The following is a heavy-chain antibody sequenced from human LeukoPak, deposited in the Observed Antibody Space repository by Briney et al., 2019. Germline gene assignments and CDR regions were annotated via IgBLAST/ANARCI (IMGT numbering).Heavy chain of an antibody. CDR2: TSGSGGNT. Sequence: GGSLRLSCSASGFTCRSYAMIWLRPAPGKGLEWLLATSGSGGNTYHADSVKGRFTSSRANSQNTMYLQMTSLRAEDTAVYYCANDPRSYTPMATIPILFEPWGQGTLVTVSS. CDR1: GFTCRSYA. D-gene: IGHD5-12*01. CDR3: ANDPRSYTPMATIPILFEP. J-gene: IGHJ5*02. V-gene: IGHV3-23*01.